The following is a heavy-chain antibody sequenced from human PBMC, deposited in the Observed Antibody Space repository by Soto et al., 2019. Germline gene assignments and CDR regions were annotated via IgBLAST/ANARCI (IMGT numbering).Heavy chain of an antibody. CDR1: GYTFTSYA. Sequence: QVHLVQSGAEEKKPGASVKVSCKASGYTFTSYAIHWVRQAPGQRLEWMGWIIADNGNTKYSQKFQGRVTITRDVCANTASLELISLRSEDTAVYYCARGSGSFFPYFNYWSQGTLVTVSS. V-gene: IGHV1-3*05. CDR2: IIADNGNT. CDR3: ARGSGSFFPYFNY. J-gene: IGHJ4*02. D-gene: IGHD1-26*01.